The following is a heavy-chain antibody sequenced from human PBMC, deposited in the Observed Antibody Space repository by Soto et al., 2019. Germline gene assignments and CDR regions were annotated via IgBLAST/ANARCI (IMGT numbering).Heavy chain of an antibody. CDR3: ARVLLGAYCGGDCPPPYYYYGMDV. D-gene: IGHD2-21*02. V-gene: IGHV3-21*01. CDR2: ISSSSSYI. CDR1: GFTFSSYS. Sequence: KPGGSLRLSCAASGFTFSSYSMNWVRQAPGKGLEWVSSISSSSSYIYYADSVKGRFTISRDNAKNSLYLQMNSLRAEDTAVYYCARVLLGAYCGGDCPPPYYYYGMDVWGQGTTVTVSS. J-gene: IGHJ6*02.